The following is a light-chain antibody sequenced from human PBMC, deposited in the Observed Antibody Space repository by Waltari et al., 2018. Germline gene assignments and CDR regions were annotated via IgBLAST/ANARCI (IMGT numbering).Light chain of an antibody. V-gene: IGKV1-8*01. CDR1: QAISSY. CDR2: ATS. Sequence: AIRMTQSPSSLSASTGDRVTITYRASQAISSYLAWYQQKPGKAPKFLIYATSTLQRGVPSRFSGSGFGTDFTLTINCLQSEDFATYYCQQYYNYPWTFGQGTKVEIK. J-gene: IGKJ1*01. CDR3: QQYYNYPWT.